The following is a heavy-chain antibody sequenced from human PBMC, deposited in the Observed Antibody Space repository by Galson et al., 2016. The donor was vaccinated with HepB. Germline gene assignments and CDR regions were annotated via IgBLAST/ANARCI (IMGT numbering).Heavy chain of an antibody. Sequence: TLSLTCAVSGGSISSGRSSWSWIRQPPGKGLEWIGNISHSGSTSYNPSLKNRVTISADRSKNQFSLNLTFVTAADTAVYFCARRNGFDSAYFGLDAWGKGTTVIVSS. V-gene: IGHV4-30-2*01. CDR2: ISHSGST. CDR3: ARRNGFDSAYFGLDA. CDR1: GGSISSGRSS. J-gene: IGHJ6*04. D-gene: IGHD5-12*01.